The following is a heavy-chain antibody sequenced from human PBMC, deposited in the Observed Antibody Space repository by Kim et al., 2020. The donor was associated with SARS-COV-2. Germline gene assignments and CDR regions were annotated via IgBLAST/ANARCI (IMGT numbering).Heavy chain of an antibody. CDR1: GFIFHHFA. Sequence: GGSLRLSCAASGFIFHHFAMHWVRQAPGKSLEWVSLIDGDTTNSYYAASVKGRCTISRDNSKNSLYLEMNSRRTDDTVLYYCARRGGQRLGTLQHWGQGTLVTVSS. D-gene: IGHD6-25*01. CDR2: IDGDTTNS. V-gene: IGHV3-43*02. J-gene: IGHJ1*01. CDR3: ARRGGQRLGTLQH.